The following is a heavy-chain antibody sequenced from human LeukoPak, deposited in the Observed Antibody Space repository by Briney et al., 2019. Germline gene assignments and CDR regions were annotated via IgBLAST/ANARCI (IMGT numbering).Heavy chain of an antibody. J-gene: IGHJ4*02. CDR3: ARDGWLLDY. CDR2: INTNAGNP. D-gene: IGHD3-22*01. Sequence: GASVKVSCKASGYTFTNHGLNWVRQAPGQGLEWMGWINTNAGNPTYAQGFRGRFVFSLDTYVSTAYLEISSLKAEDSAMYYCARDGWLLDYWGQGTLVTVSS. CDR1: GYTFTNHG. V-gene: IGHV7-4-1*02.